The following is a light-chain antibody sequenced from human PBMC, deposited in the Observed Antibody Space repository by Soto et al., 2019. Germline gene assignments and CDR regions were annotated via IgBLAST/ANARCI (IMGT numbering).Light chain of an antibody. CDR3: SSYAGTTNLV. Sequence: QSVLTQPPSASGSPGQSVTISCTGTGSDVCGYDYVSWYQLHPGGAPKLIIYEVIRRPSGVPDRFSGSKSGNTASLTVSGLQADDEADYFCSSYAGTTNLVFGGGTKVTVL. CDR1: GSDVCGYDY. V-gene: IGLV2-8*01. CDR2: EVI. J-gene: IGLJ3*02.